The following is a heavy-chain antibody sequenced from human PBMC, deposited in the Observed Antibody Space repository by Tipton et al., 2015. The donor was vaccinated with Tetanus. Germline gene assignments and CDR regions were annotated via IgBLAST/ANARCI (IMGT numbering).Heavy chain of an antibody. CDR1: GGSISSSSYY. V-gene: IGHV4-39*07. CDR3: ARPHTVVTPMGFDY. J-gene: IGHJ4*02. D-gene: IGHD4-23*01. Sequence: TLSLTCTVSGGSISSSSYYWGWIRQPPGKGLEWIGSIYYSGSTYYNPSLKSRVTISVGTSKNQFSLKLSSVTAADTAVYYCARPHTVVTPMGFDYWGQGTLVTVSS. CDR2: IYYSGST.